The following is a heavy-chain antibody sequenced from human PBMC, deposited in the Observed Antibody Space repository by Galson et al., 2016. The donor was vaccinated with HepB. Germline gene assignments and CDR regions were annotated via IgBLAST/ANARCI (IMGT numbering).Heavy chain of an antibody. CDR3: ATVRIAASIDY. V-gene: IGHV4-39*07. CDR2: IYHNGRT. Sequence: ETLPLTCTVSGDSISSGSFYWGWIRQPPGKGLEWIGTIYHNGRTYYTPSLKSRVSISLDTSKNQFSLNLSAVTAADTAVYYCATVRIAASIDYWGQGTLVTVAS. D-gene: IGHD6-13*01. J-gene: IGHJ4*02. CDR1: GDSISSGSFY.